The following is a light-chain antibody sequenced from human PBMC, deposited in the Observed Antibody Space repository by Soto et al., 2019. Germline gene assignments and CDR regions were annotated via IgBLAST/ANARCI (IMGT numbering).Light chain of an antibody. V-gene: IGLV2-23*01. CDR1: SSDVGSYNL. J-gene: IGLJ1*01. Sequence: QSVLTQPASVSGSPGQSITISCTGTSSDVGSYNLVSWYQQHPGKAPKLMIYEGSGRPSGVSHRFSGSKSGNTASLTISGLQAEDEADYYCCSYAGSSTFVFGTGTKVTVL. CDR3: CSYAGSSTFV. CDR2: EGS.